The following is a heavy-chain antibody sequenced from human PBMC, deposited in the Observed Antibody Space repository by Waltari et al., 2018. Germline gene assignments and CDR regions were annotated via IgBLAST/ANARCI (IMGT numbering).Heavy chain of an antibody. CDR3: AREAVAVPYFDL. Sequence: QVQLQESGPGLVKPSQTLSLTCTVSGGSISSGSYYWSWPRQPAGKGLEWIGRIYTSGSTNYNPSLKSRVTISVDTSKNQFSLKLSSVTAADTAVYYCAREAVAVPYFDLWGRGTLVTVSS. J-gene: IGHJ2*01. CDR1: GGSISSGSYY. V-gene: IGHV4-61*02. D-gene: IGHD6-19*01. CDR2: IYTSGST.